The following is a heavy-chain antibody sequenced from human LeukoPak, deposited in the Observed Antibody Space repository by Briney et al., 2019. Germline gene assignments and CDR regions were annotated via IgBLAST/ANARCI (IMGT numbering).Heavy chain of an antibody. J-gene: IGHJ6*02. CDR2: ISSGSSYI. CDR1: GFTFNNYN. CDR3: ARVLILVQDYYYAMVV. D-gene: IGHD3-9*01. Sequence: GGSLRLSCAASGFTFNNYNMNWVRQAPGKGLEWVSSISSGSSYIYYADSVKGRFTISRDNAKNSLYLQVNSLRAEDTAVYYCARVLILVQDYYYAMVVWGQGTTVTVSS. V-gene: IGHV3-21*01.